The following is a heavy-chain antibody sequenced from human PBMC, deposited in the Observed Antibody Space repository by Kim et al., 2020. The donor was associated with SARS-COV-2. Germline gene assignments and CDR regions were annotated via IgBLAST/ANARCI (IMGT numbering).Heavy chain of an antibody. V-gene: IGHV4-31*02. D-gene: IGHD2-2*01. Sequence: LKSRVTISQDTSKNRFSLHLKSVTAEDTAIYYCARGNGVPAAIRGRDFDIWGQGTMVTVSS. CDR3: ARGNGVPAAIRGRDFDI. J-gene: IGHJ3*02.